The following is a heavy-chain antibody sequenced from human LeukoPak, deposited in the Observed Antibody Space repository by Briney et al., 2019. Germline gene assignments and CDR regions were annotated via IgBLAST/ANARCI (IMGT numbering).Heavy chain of an antibody. CDR3: ARGGSSPYYYYYYMDV. D-gene: IGHD6-13*01. J-gene: IGHJ6*03. CDR1: GFTFSDYY. V-gene: IGHV3-53*01. CDR2: LYSGDTT. Sequence: GGSLRLSCAASGFTFSDYYMSWVRQAPGKGLEWVSVLYSGDTTYYADSVKGRFTISRDNSKNTLYLQMNSLRAEDTAVYYCARGGSSPYYYYYYMDVWGKGTTVTVSS.